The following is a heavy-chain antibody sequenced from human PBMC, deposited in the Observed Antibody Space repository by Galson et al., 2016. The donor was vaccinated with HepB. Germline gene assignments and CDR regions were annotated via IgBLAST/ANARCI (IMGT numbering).Heavy chain of an antibody. CDR2: VKSRLDGGTV. Sequence: SLRLSCAASGFTFSHAWMSWVRQAPGKGPEWVGRVKSRLDGGTVNYAAPVKDRFTISRDDSKNTLYLQMHRLRIEDTGVYYCSPLPTGQQPYYFDHWGQGTLVTVSS. J-gene: IGHJ4*02. CDR1: GFTFSHAW. D-gene: IGHD6-13*01. V-gene: IGHV3-15*01. CDR3: SPLPTGQQPYYFDH.